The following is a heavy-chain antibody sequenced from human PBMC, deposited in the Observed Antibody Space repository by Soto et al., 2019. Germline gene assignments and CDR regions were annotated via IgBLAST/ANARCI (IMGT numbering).Heavy chain of an antibody. J-gene: IGHJ6*02. D-gene: IGHD3-10*01. V-gene: IGHV3-49*03. CDR2: IRSKAYGGTT. Sequence: PGGSLRLSCTASGFTFGDYAMGWFRQAPGKGLEWVGFIRSKAYGGTTEYAASVKGRFTISRDDSKSIAYLQMNSLKTEDTAVYYCTREGRITMVRDIIYYYGMDVWGQGTTVTVSS. CDR1: GFTFGDYA. CDR3: TREGRITMVRDIIYYYGMDV.